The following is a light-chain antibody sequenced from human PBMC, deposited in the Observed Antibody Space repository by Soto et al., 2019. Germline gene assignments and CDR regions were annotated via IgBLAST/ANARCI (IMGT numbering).Light chain of an antibody. CDR3: FLSYNAARD. CDR2: DTS. V-gene: IGLV7-46*01. CDR1: TGAVTSNHH. Sequence: QTVVTPEPSLTVSPGGTVTLTCGSSTGAVTSNHHPYWFQQKAGQAPRTLIYDTSNKHSWTPARFSGSLLGDKAALTLSGAQPEDEAQYYCFLSYNAARDFGGGTQETVL. J-gene: IGLJ7*01.